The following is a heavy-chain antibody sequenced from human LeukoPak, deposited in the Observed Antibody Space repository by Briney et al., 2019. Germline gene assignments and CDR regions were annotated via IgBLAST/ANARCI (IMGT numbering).Heavy chain of an antibody. V-gene: IGHV4-31*03. Sequence: SEPLSLTCTVSGASIRSGGYYWSWIRQHPGKGLEWIGYKYYSGSTYYNPSLKSRVTISVDTSKNQCSLKLSSVTAADTAVYYCARLTRAYDLDYWGQGTLVTVSS. CDR3: ARLTRAYDLDY. CDR1: GASIRSGGYY. D-gene: IGHD3-22*01. J-gene: IGHJ4*02. CDR2: KYYSGST.